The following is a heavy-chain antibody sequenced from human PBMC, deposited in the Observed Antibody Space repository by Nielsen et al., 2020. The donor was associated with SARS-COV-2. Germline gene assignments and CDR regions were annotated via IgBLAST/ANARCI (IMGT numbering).Heavy chain of an antibody. CDR3: AREGGLVMVNAIDH. CDR2: ITTYNVKT. Sequence: ASVKVSCKASDYTFTNYGISWVRQAPGQGLEWMGWITTYNVKTNYAQKLQGRVTMTTDTSTNTAYMELRSLRSDDTAVYYCAREGGLVMVNAIDHWGQGTLVTVSS. D-gene: IGHD3-22*01. V-gene: IGHV1-18*01. J-gene: IGHJ4*02. CDR1: DYTFTNYG.